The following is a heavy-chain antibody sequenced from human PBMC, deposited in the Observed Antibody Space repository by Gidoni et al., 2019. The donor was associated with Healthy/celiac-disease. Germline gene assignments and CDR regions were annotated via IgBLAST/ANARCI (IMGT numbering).Heavy chain of an antibody. D-gene: IGHD1-26*01. CDR1: GYTFTSYA. J-gene: IGHJ6*02. V-gene: IGHV1-3*01. Sequence: QVQLVQSGAEVKKPGASVKVSCKASGYTFTSYAMHWVRQAPGQRLEWMGWINAGNGNTKYSQKFQGRVTITRDTSASTAYMELSSLRSEDTAVYYCAREGGSLYYYGMDVWGQGTTVTVSS. CDR2: INAGNGNT. CDR3: AREGGSLYYYGMDV.